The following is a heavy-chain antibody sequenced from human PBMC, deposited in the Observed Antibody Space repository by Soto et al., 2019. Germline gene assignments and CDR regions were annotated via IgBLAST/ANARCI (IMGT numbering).Heavy chain of an antibody. J-gene: IGHJ6*02. Sequence: SETLSLTCAVYGGSFSGYYWSWIRQPPGKVLEWIGEINHSGITNYNPSLKSRVTISVDTSKNQFSLKLSSVTAADTAVYYCARNGSYYDFWSGYYFGGGMDVWGQGTTVT. CDR1: GGSFSGYY. D-gene: IGHD3-3*01. CDR3: ARNGSYYDFWSGYYFGGGMDV. V-gene: IGHV4-34*01. CDR2: INHSGIT.